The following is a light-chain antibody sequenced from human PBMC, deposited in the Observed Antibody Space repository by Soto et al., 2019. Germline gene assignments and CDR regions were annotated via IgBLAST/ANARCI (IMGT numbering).Light chain of an antibody. J-gene: IGKJ2*01. CDR3: QQYYSTPYT. CDR2: WAS. CDR1: QSVLYSSNKKNH. Sequence: DIVMTQSPDSLAVSLGERATINCKSSQSVLYSSNKKNHLAWYQQKPGQPPKLLIYWASTRESGAPHRFSGSGSGTDFTLTISSLQAEDVAVYYCQQYYSTPYTFGQGTKLEIK. V-gene: IGKV4-1*01.